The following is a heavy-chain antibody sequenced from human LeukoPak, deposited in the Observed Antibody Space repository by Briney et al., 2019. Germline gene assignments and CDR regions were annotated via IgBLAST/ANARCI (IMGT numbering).Heavy chain of an antibody. CDR1: GYSISSGYY. CDR3: ARDRQQLVRGDYFDY. Sequence: PSETLSLTCTVSGYSISSGYYWVWIRQPPGKGLEWIGSIYDNGSTYYKPSLKSRVTISVDTSKNQFSLKLSSVTAADTAVYYCARDRQQLVRGDYFDYWGQGALVTVSS. J-gene: IGHJ4*02. CDR2: IYDNGST. V-gene: IGHV4-38-2*02. D-gene: IGHD6-13*01.